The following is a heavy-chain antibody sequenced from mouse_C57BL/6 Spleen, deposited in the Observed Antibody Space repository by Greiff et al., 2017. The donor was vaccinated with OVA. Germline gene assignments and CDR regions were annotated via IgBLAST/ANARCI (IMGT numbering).Heavy chain of an antibody. CDR2: IDPENGDT. CDR3: TRDRDYDSAMDY. CDR1: GFNIKDDY. V-gene: IGHV14-4*01. Sequence: EVQLQHSAAELVRPGASVKLSCTASGFNIKDDYMHWVKQRPEQGLEWIGWIDPENGDTEYASKFQGKATIPADTSSNTAYLQRSSLTSEDTAVYYCTRDRDYDSAMDYWGQGTAVTVSS. D-gene: IGHD2-4*01. J-gene: IGHJ4*01.